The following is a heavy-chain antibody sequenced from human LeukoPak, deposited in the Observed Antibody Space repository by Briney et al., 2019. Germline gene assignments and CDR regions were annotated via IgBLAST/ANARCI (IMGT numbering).Heavy chain of an antibody. CDR2: SSVGEIST. CDR3: ARDQENYYGSGSYYSYYYFGMDV. J-gene: IGHJ6*02. Sequence: GRSLRLSCAASGFTFSNYAMSWVRQAPGKGLEWVSGSSVGEISTRYADSVKGRFTISRDNSKNTLYLQMNSLRAEDTAVYYCARDQENYYGSGSYYSYYYFGMDVWGQGTTVTVSS. D-gene: IGHD3-10*01. V-gene: IGHV3-23*01. CDR1: GFTFSNYA.